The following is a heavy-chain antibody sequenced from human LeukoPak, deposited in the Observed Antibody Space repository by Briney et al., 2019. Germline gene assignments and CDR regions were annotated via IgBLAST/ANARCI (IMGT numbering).Heavy chain of an antibody. D-gene: IGHD1-1*01. CDR1: GESFSDYY. CDR2: ISHDGNT. CDR3: ARRRDWNDVLDS. J-gene: IGHJ4*02. V-gene: IGHV4-34*01. Sequence: PSETLSLTCAVYGESFSDYYWSWTRQPPEKGLEWIGQISHDGNTNYNPSLKSRVTLSTDTSKNQFSLRLTSVTTADTAIYYCARRRDWNDVLDSWGQGTPVTVSS.